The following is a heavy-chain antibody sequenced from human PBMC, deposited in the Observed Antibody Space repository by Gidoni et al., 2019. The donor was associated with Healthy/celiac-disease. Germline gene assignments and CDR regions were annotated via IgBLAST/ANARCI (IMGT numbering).Heavy chain of an antibody. Sequence: EVQLVQSGAEVKKPGESLKISCKGSGYSFTSYWLGWVRQMPGKGLEWMGIIYPGDSDTRYSPSFQGQVTISADKSISTAYLQWSSLKASDTAMYYCARVLLWFGELSEGFDPWGQGTLVTVSS. J-gene: IGHJ5*02. CDR2: IYPGDSDT. V-gene: IGHV5-51*03. CDR1: GYSFTSYW. D-gene: IGHD3-10*01. CDR3: ARVLLWFGELSEGFDP.